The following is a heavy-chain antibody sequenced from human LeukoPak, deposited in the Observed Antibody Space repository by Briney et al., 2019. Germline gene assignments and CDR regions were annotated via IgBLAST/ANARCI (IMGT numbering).Heavy chain of an antibody. V-gene: IGHV3-21*01. CDR3: SKDPQKSPDGFFAF. CDR2: ITGGSNYK. Sequence: GGSLRLSCAASGSTLSGYTMNWIRQAPGKGLEWISSITGGSNYKHYADSVKGRFIISRDNAKNSLFLQLNSLRAEDTAVYYCSKDPQKSPDGFFAFGARGALVPVP. J-gene: IGHJ4*02. CDR1: GSTLSGYT.